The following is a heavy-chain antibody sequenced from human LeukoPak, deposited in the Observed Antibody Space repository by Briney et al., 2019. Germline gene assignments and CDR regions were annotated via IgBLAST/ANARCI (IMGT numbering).Heavy chain of an antibody. CDR3: ASSSSGNYYYYYMDV. D-gene: IGHD6-6*01. J-gene: IGHJ6*03. Sequence: GGSLRLSYAASGFTVSSNYMSWVRQAPGKGLEWVSVIYSGGSTYYAGSVKGRFTISRDNSKNTLYLQMNSLRAEDTAVYYCASSSSGNYYYYYMDVWGKGTTVTVSS. CDR2: IYSGGST. CDR1: GFTVSSNY. V-gene: IGHV3-66*02.